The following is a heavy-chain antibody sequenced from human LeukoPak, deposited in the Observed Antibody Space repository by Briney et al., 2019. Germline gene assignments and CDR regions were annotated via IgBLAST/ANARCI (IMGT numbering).Heavy chain of an antibody. CDR2: INPNSGGT. CDR1: GYTFTGYY. J-gene: IGHJ4*02. Sequence: ASVKVSCKASGYTFTGYYMHWVRQAPGQGHEWMGRINPNSGGTNYAKKFQGRVTMTTDTSISTAYMELSRLRSYDTAVYYCARLYSSSWTFDDWGQGTLVTVSS. CDR3: ARLYSSSWTFDD. V-gene: IGHV1-2*06. D-gene: IGHD6-13*01.